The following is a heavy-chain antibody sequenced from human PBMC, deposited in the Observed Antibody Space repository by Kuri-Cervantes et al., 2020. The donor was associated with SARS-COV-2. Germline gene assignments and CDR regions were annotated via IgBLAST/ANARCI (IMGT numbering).Heavy chain of an antibody. V-gene: IGHV4-4*07. Sequence: SETLSLTCTVSGGSISSYYWSWIRQPAGKGLEWIGRIYTSGSTNYNPSLKSRVTISVDTSKNQFSLMLSSVTAADTAVYYCARLTPYCSSTSCFSFDYWGQGTLVTVSS. CDR3: ARLTPYCSSTSCFSFDY. CDR1: GGSISSYY. J-gene: IGHJ4*02. CDR2: IYTSGST. D-gene: IGHD2-2*01.